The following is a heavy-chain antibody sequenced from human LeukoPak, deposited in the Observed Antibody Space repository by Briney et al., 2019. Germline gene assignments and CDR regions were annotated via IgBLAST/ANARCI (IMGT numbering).Heavy chain of an antibody. CDR2: ISGSDDST. CDR1: GITFSRYW. D-gene: IGHD6-13*01. V-gene: IGHV3-23*01. J-gene: IGHJ4*02. CDR3: AKTRPLDSSSWSHGDY. Sequence: GGSLRLSCADSGITFSRYWMSWVRQAPGKGLEWVSAISGSDDSTYYGDSVKGRFTISRDNSKNTLYLQMNSLRAEDTAVYYCAKTRPLDSSSWSHGDYWGQGTLVTVSS.